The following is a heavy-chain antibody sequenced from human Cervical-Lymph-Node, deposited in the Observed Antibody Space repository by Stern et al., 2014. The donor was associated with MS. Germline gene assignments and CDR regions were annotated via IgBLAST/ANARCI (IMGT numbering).Heavy chain of an antibody. CDR2: IWYDGSQK. D-gene: IGHD5-24*01. CDR3: ARKLPDYYYYAMDV. J-gene: IGHJ6*02. V-gene: IGHV3-33*01. CDR1: GFTFEDYA. Sequence: VQLVQSGGGVVQPGGSQRLSCTASGFTFEDYAMEWVRQVPGKGLEWVAMIWYDGSQKYYGDSVRGRFSVSRDNSRNTLYLQMKSLSLEDTAVYYCARKLPDYYYYAMDVWGQGTTVTVSS.